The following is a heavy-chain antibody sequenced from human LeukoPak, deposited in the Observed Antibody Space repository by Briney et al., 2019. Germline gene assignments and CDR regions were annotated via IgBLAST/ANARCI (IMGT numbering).Heavy chain of an antibody. Sequence: SETLSLTCTVSGGSISSSSYYWGWIRQPSGKGLEWIGSIYYSGSTYYNPSLKSRVTISVDTSKNQFSLKLSSVTAADTAVYYCARLGRPYYYDSSGYPTMVFDYWGQGTLVTVSS. CDR3: ARLGRPYYYDSSGYPTMVFDY. D-gene: IGHD3-22*01. CDR2: IYYSGST. J-gene: IGHJ4*02. CDR1: GGSISSSSYY. V-gene: IGHV4-39*01.